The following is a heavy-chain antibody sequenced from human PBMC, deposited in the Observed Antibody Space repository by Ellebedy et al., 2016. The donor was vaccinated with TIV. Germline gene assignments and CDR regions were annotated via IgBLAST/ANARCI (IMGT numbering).Heavy chain of an antibody. J-gene: IGHJ6*02. CDR1: GYTLSNYG. Sequence: ASVKVSXXASGYTLSNYGISWVRHGPGQGLEWMGWVNTHKGNTNYAPKFRNRLTVTIDTSTGTAYMELRSLGSDDTAVYYCAREVRYFGSGTYYNYKYYGMDVWGQGTTVTVSS. CDR3: AREVRYFGSGTYYNYKYYGMDV. CDR2: VNTHKGNT. D-gene: IGHD3-10*01. V-gene: IGHV1-18*01.